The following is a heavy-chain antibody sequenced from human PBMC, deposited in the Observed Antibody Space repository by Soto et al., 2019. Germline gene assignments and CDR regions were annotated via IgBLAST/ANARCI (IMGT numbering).Heavy chain of an antibody. CDR2: INPNSGGT. V-gene: IGHV1-2*02. D-gene: IGHD3-22*01. J-gene: IGHJ4*02. CDR1: GYTFTGYY. CDR3: ARDMGDSSGYFPDY. Sequence: QVQLVQSGAEVKKPGASVKVSCKASGYTFTGYYMHWVRQAPGQGLEWMGWINPNSGGTNYAQKVQGRVTMTRDTSISTSYMELSRLRSDDTAVYYCARDMGDSSGYFPDYWGQGTLVTVSS.